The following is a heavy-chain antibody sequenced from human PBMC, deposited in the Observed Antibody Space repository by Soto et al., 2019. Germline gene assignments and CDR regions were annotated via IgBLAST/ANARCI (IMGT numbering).Heavy chain of an antibody. D-gene: IGHD3-22*01. Sequence: GESLKSAGKRSGYSFAGYCITWVRQKPWKGLEWMGRIDPSDSQTYYSPSFRGHVTISVTKSITTVFLQWSSLRASDPAMYYCARQIYDSDTGPNFQYYFDSWGQGTPVTVSS. CDR3: ARQIYDSDTGPNFQYYFDS. V-gene: IGHV5-10-1*01. CDR2: IDPSDSQT. CDR1: GYSFAGYC. J-gene: IGHJ4*02.